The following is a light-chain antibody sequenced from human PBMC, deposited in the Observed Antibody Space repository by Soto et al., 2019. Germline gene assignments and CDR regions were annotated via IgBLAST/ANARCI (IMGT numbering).Light chain of an antibody. J-gene: IGKJ2*01. CDR3: QQYYSYLT. V-gene: IGKV1-5*03. CDR1: QSIDTA. CDR2: KAS. Sequence: DIQMTQSPSTLSASVGDRVTITCRASQSIDTALAWYQQKPGKAPNLLIYKASNLESGVPSRFSGSGSGTEFTLTISSLQPDDFATYYCQQYYSYLTCGQGTKLEIK.